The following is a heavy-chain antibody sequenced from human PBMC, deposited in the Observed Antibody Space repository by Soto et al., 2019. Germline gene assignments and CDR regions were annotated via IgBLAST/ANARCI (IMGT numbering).Heavy chain of an antibody. CDR1: GYTFTSYG. CDR3: ARGAEYYYGSGSYYGLDY. CDR2: ISAYNGNT. Sequence: EASVKVSCKASGYTFTSYGISWVRQAPGQGLEWMGWISAYNGNTNYAQKLQGRVTMTTDTSTSTAYMELRSLRSDDTAVYYCARGAEYYYGSGSYYGLDYWGQGTLVTVSS. J-gene: IGHJ4*02. V-gene: IGHV1-18*01. D-gene: IGHD3-10*01.